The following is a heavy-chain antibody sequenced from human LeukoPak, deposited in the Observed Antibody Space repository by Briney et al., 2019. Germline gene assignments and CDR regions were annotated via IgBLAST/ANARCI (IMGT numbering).Heavy chain of an antibody. J-gene: IGHJ3*02. Sequence: GGTLRLSCVASGFTFRRYWMTWVRQAPGKKPEWVANIKEDGSEKDYDDSVRGRFTMSRDNAKNTLYLDMNSLRAEDTAIYYCAKTMSGYYRDAFDIWGQGTMVTVSA. CDR3: AKTMSGYYRDAFDI. CDR1: GFTFRRYW. D-gene: IGHD3-22*01. CDR2: IKEDGSEK. V-gene: IGHV3-7*03.